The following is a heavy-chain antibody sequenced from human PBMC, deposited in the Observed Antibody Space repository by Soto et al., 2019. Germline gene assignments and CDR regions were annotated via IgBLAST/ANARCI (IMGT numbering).Heavy chain of an antibody. CDR2: IYYSGST. Sequence: QVQLQESGPGLVKPSETLSLTCTVSGGSVSSGSYYWSWIRQPPGKGLEWIGYIYYSGSTHYNPSLQSRVTISGDTSKNQFFLKPGPVTAAGTAVYYCASLLSLRAEYFQHWGQGTLVTVSS. CDR3: ASLLSLRAEYFQH. V-gene: IGHV4-61*01. J-gene: IGHJ1*01. D-gene: IGHD2-2*01. CDR1: GGSVSSGSYY.